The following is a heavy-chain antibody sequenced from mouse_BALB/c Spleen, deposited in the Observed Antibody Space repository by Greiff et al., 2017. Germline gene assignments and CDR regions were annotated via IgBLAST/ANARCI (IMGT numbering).Heavy chain of an antibody. V-gene: IGHV5-17*02. CDR1: GFTFSSFG. J-gene: IGHJ4*01. CDR3: ARRENYGSSFAMDY. Sequence: EVKLVESGGGLVQPGGSRKLSCAASGFTFSSFGMHWVRQAPEKGLEWVAYISSGSSTIYYADTVKGRFTISRDNHKNTLFLQMTSLRSEDTAMYYCARRENYGSSFAMDYWGQGTSVTVSS. CDR2: ISSGSSTI. D-gene: IGHD1-1*01.